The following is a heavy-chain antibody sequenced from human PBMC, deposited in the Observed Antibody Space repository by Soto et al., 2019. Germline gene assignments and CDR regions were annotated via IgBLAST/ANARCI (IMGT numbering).Heavy chain of an antibody. Sequence: ASVKVSCKASGYTFTGHYIHWVRQAPEQGPEWMGEIGPETGATRYAQKFQGRVTMTRDMSITTVYMELNNLSPDDTAVYYCGRGRSGQIVVFYWGQGTPVNV. D-gene: IGHD1-26*01. CDR2: IGPETGAT. J-gene: IGHJ4*02. CDR3: GRGRSGQIVVFY. CDR1: GYTFTGHY. V-gene: IGHV1-2*02.